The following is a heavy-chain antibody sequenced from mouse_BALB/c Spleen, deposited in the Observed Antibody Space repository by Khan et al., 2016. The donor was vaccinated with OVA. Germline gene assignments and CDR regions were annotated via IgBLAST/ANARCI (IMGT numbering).Heavy chain of an antibody. CDR3: ARRNYFGYTFAY. J-gene: IGHJ3*01. CDR2: ISPGSGDT. V-gene: IGHV1-77*01. D-gene: IGHD1-2*01. CDR1: GYTFTDYY. Sequence: QVQLQQPGAELARPGASVKLSCKASGYTFTDYYINWVKQRTGQGLEWIGEISPGSGDTYYNEKFKGKATLTADKSSSTAYMQRNSLTSEASAVYFCARRNYFGYTFAYWGQGTLVTVSA.